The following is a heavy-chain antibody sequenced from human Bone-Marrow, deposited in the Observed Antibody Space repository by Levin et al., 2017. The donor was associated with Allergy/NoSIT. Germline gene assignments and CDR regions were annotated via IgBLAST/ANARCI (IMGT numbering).Heavy chain of an antibody. CDR2: IYPGYSET. CDR3: ARALVVSDVFDI. J-gene: IGHJ3*02. Sequence: GESLKISCTGSGYRFTSYWIGWVRQMPGKGLEWMGIIYPGYSETRYSPSFQGQVPISADRSISTAYLQWSSLKASDTAMYYCARALVVSDVFDIWGQGTMVSVSS. D-gene: IGHD2-15*01. V-gene: IGHV5-51*01. CDR1: GYRFTSYW.